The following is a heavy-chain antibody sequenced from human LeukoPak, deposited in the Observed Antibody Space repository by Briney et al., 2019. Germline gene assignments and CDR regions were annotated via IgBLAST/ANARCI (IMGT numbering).Heavy chain of an antibody. Sequence: PGGSLRLSCAASGFTFSGYTINWVRQAPGKGLEWVSSIISSNGYIYYADSVKGRFTISRGNAKNSLYLQMNSLRADDTAVYYCAMKAVPRPRLHDAFDFWGQGTVVSVSS. CDR2: IISSNGYI. J-gene: IGHJ3*01. CDR3: AMKAVPRPRLHDAFDF. CDR1: GFTFSGYT. V-gene: IGHV3-21*04. D-gene: IGHD5-24*01.